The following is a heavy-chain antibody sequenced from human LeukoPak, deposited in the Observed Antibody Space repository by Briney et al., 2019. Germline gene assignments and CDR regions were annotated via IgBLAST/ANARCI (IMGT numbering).Heavy chain of an antibody. CDR3: ARGPGNLFYYMDV. D-gene: IGHD3-9*01. Sequence: SETLSLTCTVSGGSISSYYWSWIRQPPGKGLEWMAYIDYSGSTNYNPSLQSRVTLLVDTSKNQLSLKVGSVTPADTAVYYCARGPGNLFYYMDVWGKGATVTVSS. CDR1: GGSISSYY. J-gene: IGHJ6*03. CDR2: IDYSGST. V-gene: IGHV4-59*01.